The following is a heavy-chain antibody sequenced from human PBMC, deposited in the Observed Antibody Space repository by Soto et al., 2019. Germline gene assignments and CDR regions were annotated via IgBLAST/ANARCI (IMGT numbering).Heavy chain of an antibody. D-gene: IGHD3-10*01. CDR1: GFTFSSYG. V-gene: IGHV3-30*18. CDR3: AKVFPHGSALQVDFDY. Sequence: GGSLRLSCAASGFTFSSYGMHWVRQAPGKGLEWVAVISYDGSNKYYADSVKGRFTISRDNSKNTLYLQMNSLRAEDTAVYYCAKVFPHGSALQVDFDYWGQGTLVTVSS. CDR2: ISYDGSNK. J-gene: IGHJ4*02.